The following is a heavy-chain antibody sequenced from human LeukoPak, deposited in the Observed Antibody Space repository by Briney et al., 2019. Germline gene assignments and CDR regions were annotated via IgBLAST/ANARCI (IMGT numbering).Heavy chain of an antibody. CDR3: ARKAYGMDV. CDR1: GFTFSNYW. V-gene: IGHV3-7*03. CDR2: IKQDGSEK. Sequence: GGSLRLSCAASGFTFSNYWMSWVRQAPGKGLEWMANIKQDGSEKYYVDSVKGRFTISRDEANNSLYLQMNSLRAEDTAVYYCARKAYGMDVWGKGTTVTVSS. J-gene: IGHJ6*04.